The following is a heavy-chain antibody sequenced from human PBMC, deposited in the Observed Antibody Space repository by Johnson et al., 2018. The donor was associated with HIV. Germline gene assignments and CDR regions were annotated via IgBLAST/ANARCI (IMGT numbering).Heavy chain of an antibody. J-gene: IGHJ3*02. CDR2: ISYDGTTK. D-gene: IGHD2-8*02. V-gene: IGHV3-30-3*01. Sequence: QVQLVESGGGVVQPGRPLRLSSAASTFTFSSYATHWVSQAPGQGLEGVAVISYDGTTKYYADSVTRRFTISIDNSKNTLYLQMNRLRAEDTAVYYCAGDNGDIVLVGAFDIWGQGTMVTVSS. CDR3: AGDNGDIVLVGAFDI. CDR1: TFTFSSYA.